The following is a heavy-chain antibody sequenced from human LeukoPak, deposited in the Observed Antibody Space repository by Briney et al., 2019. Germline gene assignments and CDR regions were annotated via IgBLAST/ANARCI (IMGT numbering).Heavy chain of an antibody. CDR1: GGSFSGYY. V-gene: IGHV4-34*01. J-gene: IGHJ6*03. CDR2: INHSGST. CDR3: ASLAVAGTNYYYYYMDV. D-gene: IGHD6-19*01. Sequence: SETLSLTCAVYGGSFSGYYWSWIRQPPGKGLEWIGEINHSGSTNYNPSLKSRVTISVDTSKNQFSLKLSSVTAADTAVYYCASLAVAGTNYYYYYMDVRGKGTTVTVSS.